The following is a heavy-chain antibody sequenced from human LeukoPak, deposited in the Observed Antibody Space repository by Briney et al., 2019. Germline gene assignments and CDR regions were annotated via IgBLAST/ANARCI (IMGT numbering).Heavy chain of an antibody. CDR1: GFTFSSYW. CDR2: IIDSGGTT. V-gene: IGHV3-23*01. Sequence: GGSLRLSCAASGFTFSSYWMSWVRQAPGKGLEWVSTIIDSGGTTYYAESVEGRFTISRDNSKNTLYLQMNSLRAEDTALYYCVKYTIYYFGMDVWGQGTTVTVSS. J-gene: IGHJ6*02. CDR3: VKYTIYYFGMDV. D-gene: IGHD5-24*01.